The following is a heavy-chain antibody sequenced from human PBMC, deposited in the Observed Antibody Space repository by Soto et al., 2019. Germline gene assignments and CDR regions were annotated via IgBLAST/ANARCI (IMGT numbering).Heavy chain of an antibody. D-gene: IGHD3-10*01. CDR2: INHSGST. J-gene: IGHJ5*02. CDR1: GGSFSGYY. V-gene: IGHV4-34*01. Sequence: SETLSLTCAVYGGSFSGYYWSWIRQPPGKGLEWIGEINHSGSTNYNPSLKSRVTISVDTSKNQFSLKLSSVTAADTAVYYCARVAYYGSGSRPNWLDPWGQGTLVTVSS. CDR3: ARVAYYGSGSRPNWLDP.